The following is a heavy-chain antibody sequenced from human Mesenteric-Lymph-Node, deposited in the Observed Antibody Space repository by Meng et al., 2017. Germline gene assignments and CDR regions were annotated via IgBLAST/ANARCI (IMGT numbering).Heavy chain of an antibody. J-gene: IGHJ4*02. D-gene: IGHD3-10*01. CDR3: ARGWSSTYGKLDY. CDR1: GDSISTYY. Sequence: SETLSLTCTVSGDSISTYYWSWLRQPPGMGLEWIGYIYYSGSANYNPSLKSRATISVDTSKHQFSLKLNSVTAADTAVYYCARGWSSTYGKLDYWGQGTLVTVSS. V-gene: IGHV4-59*13. CDR2: IYYSGSA.